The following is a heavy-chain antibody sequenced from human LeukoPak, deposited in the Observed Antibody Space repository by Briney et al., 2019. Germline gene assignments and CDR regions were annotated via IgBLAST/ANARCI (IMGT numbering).Heavy chain of an antibody. V-gene: IGHV3-21*04. J-gene: IGHJ4*02. CDR3: ARRSNRYSYGSNFDY. CDR1: GFTFSTYS. CDR2: ITRDSDSL. D-gene: IGHD5-18*01. Sequence: GGSLRLSCVASGFTFSTYSMNWVRQAPGKGLEWVSSITRDSDSLYYADSLKGRFTVSRDNAKNSLYLQMNSLRAEDTAFYHCARRSNRYSYGSNFDYWGQGTLVTVSS.